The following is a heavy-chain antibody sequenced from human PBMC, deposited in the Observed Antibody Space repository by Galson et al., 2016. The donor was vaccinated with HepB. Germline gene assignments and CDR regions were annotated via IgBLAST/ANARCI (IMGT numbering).Heavy chain of an antibody. CDR1: GSNFRNYW. CDR2: IKQDGSEM. Sequence: SLRLSCAASGSNFRNYWMTWVRQAPGKGLEWVANIKQDGSEMEYVDSVKGRFTISRDNAKNPLYLQMNSLRAEDTAVYYCAKGGGWLLDSCGQGTLVTVSS. J-gene: IGHJ4*02. CDR3: AKGGGWLLDS. V-gene: IGHV3-7*01. D-gene: IGHD6-19*01.